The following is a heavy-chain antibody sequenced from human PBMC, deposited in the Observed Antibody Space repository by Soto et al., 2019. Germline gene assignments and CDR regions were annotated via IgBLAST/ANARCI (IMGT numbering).Heavy chain of an antibody. CDR3: ARDGSLGYCSSTSCYYYYYYGMDV. CDR2: INPNSGGT. V-gene: IGHV1-2*02. Sequence: ASVKVSCKASGYTFTGYYMHWVRQAPGQGLEWMGWINPNSGGTNYAQKFQGRVTMTRDTSISTAYMELRRLRSDDTAVYYCARDGSLGYCSSTSCYYYYYYGMDVWGQGTTVTVSS. J-gene: IGHJ6*02. CDR1: GYTFTGYY. D-gene: IGHD2-2*01.